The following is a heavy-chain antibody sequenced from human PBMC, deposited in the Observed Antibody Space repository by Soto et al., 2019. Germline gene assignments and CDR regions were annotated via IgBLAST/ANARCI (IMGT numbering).Heavy chain of an antibody. D-gene: IGHD6-6*01. CDR1: GFTFSSYA. CDR2: ISGSGGST. CDR3: AKDSKSSIAARGDYYFDY. Sequence: EVRLLESGGGLVQPGGSLRLSCAASGFTFSSYAMSWVRQAPGKGLEWVSAISGSGGSTYYADSVKGRFTISRDNSKNTLYLQMNSLRAEDTAVYYCAKDSKSSIAARGDYYFDYWGQGTLVTVSS. V-gene: IGHV3-23*01. J-gene: IGHJ4*02.